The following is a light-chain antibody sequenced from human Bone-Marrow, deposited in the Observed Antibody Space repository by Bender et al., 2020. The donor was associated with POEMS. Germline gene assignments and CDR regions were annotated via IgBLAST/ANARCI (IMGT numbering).Light chain of an antibody. CDR1: SRDIGAYDH. CDR2: DVT. Sequence: QSALTQPASVSGSPGQSITISCTGTSRDIGAYDHVSWYQQHPGTAPKVMIYDVTKRPSGVPARFSGSKSGTSASLAISDIQSEDEGDYYCSSWDDSLSGWVFGGGTKLTVL. CDR3: SSWDDSLSGWV. V-gene: IGLV2-14*03. J-gene: IGLJ3*02.